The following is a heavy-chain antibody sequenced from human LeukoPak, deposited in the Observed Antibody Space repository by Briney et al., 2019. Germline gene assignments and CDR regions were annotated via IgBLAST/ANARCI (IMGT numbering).Heavy chain of an antibody. CDR3: LAISSWYFFDY. CDR2: LYHSGNT. Sequence: SETLSLTCAVSGYSISSGYYWGWIRQSPGKGLEWIGSLYHSGNTYYNPSLKSRVTISVDTSRNQFSLKLRSVTAADTAVYYCLAISSWYFFDYWGQGGLVTVSS. D-gene: IGHD6-13*01. CDR1: GYSISSGYY. V-gene: IGHV4-38-2*01. J-gene: IGHJ4*02.